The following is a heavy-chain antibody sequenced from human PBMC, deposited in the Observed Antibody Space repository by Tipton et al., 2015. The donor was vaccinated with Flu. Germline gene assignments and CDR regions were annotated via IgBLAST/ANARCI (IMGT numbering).Heavy chain of an antibody. CDR3: ARDTIFGVAH. Sequence: GLVKPSETLSLTCTVSGGSISSSSYYWGWIRQPPGKGLEWIGSIYYSGSTYYNPSLKSRVTISVDTSKNQFSLKLSFVSAADTAVYYCARDTIFGVAHWGQGTLVTVSS. D-gene: IGHD3-3*01. J-gene: IGHJ4*02. CDR2: IYYSGST. V-gene: IGHV4-39*07. CDR1: GGSISSSSYY.